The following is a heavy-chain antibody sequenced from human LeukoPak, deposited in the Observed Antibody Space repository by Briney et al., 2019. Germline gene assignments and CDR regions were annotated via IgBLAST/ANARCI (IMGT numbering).Heavy chain of an antibody. J-gene: IGHJ3*02. CDR2: TSSYNGKT. CDR1: GYTFTGYY. D-gene: IGHD2-21*01. CDR3: ARDPPREATIWAFDI. V-gene: IGHV1-18*03. Sequence: ASVKVSCKASGYTFTGYYMHWVRQAPGQGLEWMGWTSSYNGKTNYVQKFQGRVAMTADASTNTAYMELRSLRSDDMAVYYCARDPPREATIWAFDIWGQGTMVTVSS.